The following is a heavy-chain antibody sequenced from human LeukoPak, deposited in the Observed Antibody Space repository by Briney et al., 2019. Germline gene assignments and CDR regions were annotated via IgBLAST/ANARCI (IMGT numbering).Heavy chain of an antibody. CDR1: SFTFSSYG. Sequence: GGSLRLCCAVSSFTFSSYGMSWVRQAPGKGLEWVSAISSSGGSTYYADSVKGRFTISRDNSKNTLYLQLNSLRSEDTAVYYCAKVKGSEGYCSITSCLADYWGQGTLVTVSS. D-gene: IGHD2-2*01. CDR2: ISSSGGST. J-gene: IGHJ4*02. CDR3: AKVKGSEGYCSITSCLADY. V-gene: IGHV3-23*01.